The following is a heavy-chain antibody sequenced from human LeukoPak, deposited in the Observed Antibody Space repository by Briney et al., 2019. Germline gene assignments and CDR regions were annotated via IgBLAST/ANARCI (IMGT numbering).Heavy chain of an antibody. J-gene: IGHJ5*02. CDR1: GYTFTSYG. D-gene: IGHD3-22*01. CDR2: ISAYNGNT. V-gene: IGHV1-18*01. Sequence: ASVKVSCKASGYTFTSYGINWVRQAPGQGLEWMGWISAYNGNTNYAQKLQGRVTMTTDTSTSTAYMELRSLRSDDTAVYYCAWDSSGYYSNWFDPWGQGTLVTVSS. CDR3: AWDSSGYYSNWFDP.